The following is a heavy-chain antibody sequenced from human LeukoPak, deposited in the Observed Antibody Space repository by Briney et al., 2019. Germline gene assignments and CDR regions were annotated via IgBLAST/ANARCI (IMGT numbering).Heavy chain of an antibody. CDR1: GYSFTSYW. CDR3: ARQRGVFGVEKFCFDY. Sequence: GESLKISCKGSGYSFTSYWIGWVRQMPGKGLEWMGITYPGDSDIRYSPSFQGQVTISADKSISTAYLQWSSLKASDTGMYYCARQRGVFGVEKFCFDYWGQGTPVTVSS. CDR2: TYPGDSDI. D-gene: IGHD3-3*01. V-gene: IGHV5-51*01. J-gene: IGHJ4*02.